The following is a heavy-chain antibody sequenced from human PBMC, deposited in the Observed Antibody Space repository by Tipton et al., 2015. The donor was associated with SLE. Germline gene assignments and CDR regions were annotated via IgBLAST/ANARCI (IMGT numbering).Heavy chain of an antibody. Sequence: TLSLTCTVSGASITSSGYFWTWFRQHPGKGLEWIGYISYSGTTYYNPSLKSRTTISADSSKNHFSLKMSAVTAADTAVYYCARQVVYDTSGYYSFASWGQGSLVTVSS. D-gene: IGHD3-22*01. CDR2: ISYSGTT. CDR3: ARQVVYDTSGYYSFAS. J-gene: IGHJ4*02. V-gene: IGHV4-31*03. CDR1: GASITSSGYF.